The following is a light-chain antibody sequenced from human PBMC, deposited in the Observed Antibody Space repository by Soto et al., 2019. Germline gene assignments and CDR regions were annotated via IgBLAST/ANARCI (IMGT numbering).Light chain of an antibody. V-gene: IGKV3-15*01. CDR3: QQYSNWPYT. CDR1: QSISSK. J-gene: IGKJ2*01. Sequence: EIVMTQSPATVSVSPGERGTLSCRASQSISSKLAWYQQKPGQAPRLLIYDASVRATGIPARFSGSGSGAEFTLTISSLQSEDFAVYYCQQYSNWPYTFGQGTKLE. CDR2: DAS.